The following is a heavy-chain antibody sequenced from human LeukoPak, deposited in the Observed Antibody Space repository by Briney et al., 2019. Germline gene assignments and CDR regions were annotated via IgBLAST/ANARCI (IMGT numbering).Heavy chain of an antibody. D-gene: IGHD6-19*01. CDR3: ARQSSYTSGWYSDY. CDR2: IYYSGST. CDR1: GGSISSSSHY. J-gene: IGHJ4*02. V-gene: IGHV4-39*01. Sequence: SETLSLTCTVSGGSISSSSHYRGWIRQPPGKGLEWIGTIYYSGSTYYNPSLKSRVTISVDTSKNQFSLKLSSVTAADTAVYYCARQSSYTSGWYSDYWGQGTLVIVSS.